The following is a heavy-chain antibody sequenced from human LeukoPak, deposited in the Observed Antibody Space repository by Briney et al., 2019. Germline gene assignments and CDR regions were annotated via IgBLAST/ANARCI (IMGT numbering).Heavy chain of an antibody. CDR2: ISSTGTI. Sequence: GGSLRLSCAASGFTFSSYIMTWVRQAPGKGLEWVSYISSTGTIYYADSVKGRFTISRDDAKNSLYLQMNSLRAEDTAVYHCARGRIGYYMDVWGKGTTVTVSS. CDR3: ARGRIGYYMDV. V-gene: IGHV3-48*04. J-gene: IGHJ6*03. D-gene: IGHD2-15*01. CDR1: GFTFSSYI.